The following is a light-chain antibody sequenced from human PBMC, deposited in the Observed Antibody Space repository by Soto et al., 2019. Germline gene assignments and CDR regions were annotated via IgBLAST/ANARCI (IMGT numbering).Light chain of an antibody. Sequence: EIVLTQSPGTLSLSPGDRATLSCRASQSVSRSYLAWYQQKPGQAPRXXIYGASSRDTGIRDRFSGSGSGTEFTLTISRLEPEDFAVYYCQQYTGLPRTFGQGTKVDIK. CDR2: GAS. V-gene: IGKV3-20*01. CDR1: QSVSRSY. J-gene: IGKJ1*01. CDR3: QQYTGLPRT.